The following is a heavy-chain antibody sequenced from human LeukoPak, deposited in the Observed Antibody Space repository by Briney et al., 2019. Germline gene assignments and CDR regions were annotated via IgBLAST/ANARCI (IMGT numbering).Heavy chain of an antibody. CDR2: IHTDTGNP. V-gene: IGHV7-4-1*02. D-gene: IGHD3-10*01. CDR1: GYSFNNFA. Sequence: ASVKVSCKASGYSFNNFAMNWVRQAPGQGLEWMGWIHTDTGNPTYAQGFTGRFVFSLDTSVSTAYLQISSVQTEDTAVYYCARKSSFDAFDIWGQGTMVTVSS. J-gene: IGHJ3*02. CDR3: ARKSSFDAFDI.